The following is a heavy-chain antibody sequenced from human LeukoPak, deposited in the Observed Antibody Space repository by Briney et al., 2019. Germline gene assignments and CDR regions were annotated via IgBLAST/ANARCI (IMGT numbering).Heavy chain of an antibody. D-gene: IGHD1-26*01. V-gene: IGHV3-23*01. CDR2: ISDSGGTV. J-gene: IGHJ4*02. CDR1: GFTFDDYA. CDR3: AKKLSGSYKGFDY. Sequence: GGSLRLSCAASGFTFDDYAMHWVRQAPGKGLEWVSGISDSGGTVYYADSVKGRFTISRDNSKNSLYLQMNSLRAEDTAVYYCAKKLSGSYKGFDYWGQGTLVTVSS.